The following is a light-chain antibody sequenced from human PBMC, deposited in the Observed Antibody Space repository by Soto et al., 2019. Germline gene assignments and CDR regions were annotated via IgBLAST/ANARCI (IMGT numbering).Light chain of an antibody. CDR3: QQVNNYPIT. Sequence: DIQVSQSPSFVSASVGDRVTITCRASQGIRNYLAWYQQKPGRAPKLLMYIASTLQTGVPSRFSGSQSGTEFTLTISSLQPEDFATYYCQQVNNYPITFGQGTRLEIK. CDR2: IAS. V-gene: IGKV1-9*01. J-gene: IGKJ5*01. CDR1: QGIRNY.